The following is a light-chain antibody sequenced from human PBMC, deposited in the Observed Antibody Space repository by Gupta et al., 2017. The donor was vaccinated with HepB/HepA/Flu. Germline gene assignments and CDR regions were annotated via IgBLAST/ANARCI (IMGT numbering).Light chain of an antibody. V-gene: IGLV8-61*01. CDR3: VLSMGRGRVV. CDR2: STN. J-gene: IGLJ3*02. Sequence: SFSVSPGGTVTLTCGLSSGSVSTSYYPSWYQQTPGQAPRTLIYSTNTRSSGVPDRFSGSILGNKAELHITGAQADDESASYCVLSMGRGRVVVGGGNKLTVL. CDR1: SGSVSTSYY.